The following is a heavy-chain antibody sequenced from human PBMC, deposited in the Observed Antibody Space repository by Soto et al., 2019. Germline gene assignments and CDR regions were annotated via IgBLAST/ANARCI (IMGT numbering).Heavy chain of an antibody. J-gene: IGHJ4*02. Sequence: GGSLRLSCAASGFTFSSYAMSWVRQAPEKELEWVSAISGSGGSTYYADSVKGRFTISRDNSKNTLYLQMNSLRAEDTAVYYCAKKDIVVVVAATSDDYYFDYWGQGTLVTVSS. V-gene: IGHV3-23*01. CDR3: AKKDIVVVVAATSDDYYFDY. D-gene: IGHD2-15*01. CDR1: GFTFSSYA. CDR2: ISGSGGST.